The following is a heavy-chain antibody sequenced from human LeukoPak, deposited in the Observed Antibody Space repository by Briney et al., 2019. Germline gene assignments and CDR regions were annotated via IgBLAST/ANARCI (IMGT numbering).Heavy chain of an antibody. J-gene: IGHJ3*02. CDR2: ISYDGSNK. D-gene: IGHD4-17*01. CDR1: GFTFSSYA. V-gene: IGHV3-30*04. CDR3: ARVPGDYGGAFDI. Sequence: PGRSLRFSCAASGFTFSSYAMHWVRQAPGKGLEWVAVISYDGSNKYYADSVKGRFTISRDNSKNTLYLQMNSLRAEDTAMYYCARVPGDYGGAFDIWGQGTMVTVSS.